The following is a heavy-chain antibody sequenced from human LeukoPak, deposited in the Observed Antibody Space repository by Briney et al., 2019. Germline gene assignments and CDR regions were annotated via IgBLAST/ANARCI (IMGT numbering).Heavy chain of an antibody. Sequence: VASVKVSRKASGYTFTGYYMHWVRQAPGQGLEWMGWINPNSGGTNYAQKFQGRVTMTRDTSISTAYMELSRLRSDDTAVYYCARDPYCSGGSCPLNWFDPWGQGTLVTVSS. CDR3: ARDPYCSGGSCPLNWFDP. J-gene: IGHJ5*02. CDR2: INPNSGGT. CDR1: GYTFTGYY. D-gene: IGHD2-15*01. V-gene: IGHV1-2*02.